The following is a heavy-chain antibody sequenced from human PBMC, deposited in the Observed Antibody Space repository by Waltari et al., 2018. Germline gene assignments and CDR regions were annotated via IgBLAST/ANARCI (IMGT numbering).Heavy chain of an antibody. CDR3: GRSMYV. V-gene: IGHV3-74*01. CDR2: SSNDCSVT. CDR1: GFIISSYW. Sequence: EEQLVESGGNLVQPGGSLRLSCAASGFIISSYWMYWVRQAPGKGLVGVSRSSNDCSVTGYADYVKGRFTISRDNAKNTLYLQMNSLRPEDTAVYYCGRSMYVWGHGTTVTVSS. J-gene: IGHJ6*02.